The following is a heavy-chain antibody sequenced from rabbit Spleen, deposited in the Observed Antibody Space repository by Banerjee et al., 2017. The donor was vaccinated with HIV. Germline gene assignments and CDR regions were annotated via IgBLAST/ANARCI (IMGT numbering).Heavy chain of an antibody. CDR3: ARDTGTSFSSYGMDL. CDR1: GFSFSSTYW. Sequence: QEQLVESGGGLVQPGASLTLTCTASGFSFSSTYWIFWVRQAPGKGLEWIACIAVGSGGFTYYANWAKGRFTISKTSSTTVTLHMTSLTAADTATYFCARDTGTSFSSYGMDLWGPGTLVTVS. D-gene: IGHD8-1*01. V-gene: IGHV1S45*01. J-gene: IGHJ6*01. CDR2: IAVGSGGFT.